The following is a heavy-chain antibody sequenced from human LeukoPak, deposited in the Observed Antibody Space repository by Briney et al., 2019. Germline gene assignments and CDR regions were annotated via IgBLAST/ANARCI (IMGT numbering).Heavy chain of an antibody. CDR1: GFTLSTYT. CDR3: ARDLSGVGIEAY. V-gene: IGHV3-30*04. CDR2: ISSDGSVT. D-gene: IGHD2-15*01. J-gene: IGHJ4*02. Sequence: GGSLRLSCAASGFTLSTYTMHWVRQAPGKGLDWVAVISSDGSVTYYADSVKGRFTISRDNSKNTLYLQMNRLRVEDTAVYYCARDLSGVGIEAYWGQGTLASVSS.